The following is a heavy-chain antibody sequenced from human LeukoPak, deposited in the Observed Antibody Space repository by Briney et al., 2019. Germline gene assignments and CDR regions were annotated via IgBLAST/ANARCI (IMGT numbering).Heavy chain of an antibody. D-gene: IGHD6-13*01. Sequence: GASVKVSCKASGYTFTSYDINWVRQATGQGLEWMGWMNPNSGNTGYAQKFQGRVTMARNTSISTAYMDLSSLRSEDTAVYYCARVIAAAFNNWFDPWGQGTLVTVSS. CDR3: ARVIAAAFNNWFDP. CDR2: MNPNSGNT. V-gene: IGHV1-8*01. CDR1: GYTFTSYD. J-gene: IGHJ5*02.